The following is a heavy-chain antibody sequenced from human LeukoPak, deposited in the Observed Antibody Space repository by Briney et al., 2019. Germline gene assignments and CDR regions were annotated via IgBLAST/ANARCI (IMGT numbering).Heavy chain of an antibody. J-gene: IGHJ4*02. Sequence: SQTLSLTCALSGDTVSSNSAAWNWIRQSPSRGLEWLGRTYYRSKWYDDYAVSVIGRITINPDTSKNQFSLQLNSVTPEDTAVYYCARGGSYSFDYWGQGTLVTVSS. CDR2: TYYRSKWYD. CDR1: GDTVSSNSAA. V-gene: IGHV6-1*01. D-gene: IGHD1-26*01. CDR3: ARGGSYSFDY.